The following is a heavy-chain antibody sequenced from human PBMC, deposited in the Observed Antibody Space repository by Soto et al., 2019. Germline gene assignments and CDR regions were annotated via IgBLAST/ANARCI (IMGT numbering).Heavy chain of an antibody. CDR1: GGTFSSYT. J-gene: IGHJ3*02. Sequence: ASVKVSCKASGGTFSSYTISWVRQAPGQGLEWMGRIIPILGIANYAQKFQGRVTITADKSTSTAYMELSSLRSEDTAVYYCARDSHVTQDAFDIWGQGTMVTVSS. D-gene: IGHD2-21*02. V-gene: IGHV1-69*04. CDR2: IIPILGIA. CDR3: ARDSHVTQDAFDI.